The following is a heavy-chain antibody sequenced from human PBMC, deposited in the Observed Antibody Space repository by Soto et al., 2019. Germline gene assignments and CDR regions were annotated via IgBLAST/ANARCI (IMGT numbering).Heavy chain of an antibody. D-gene: IGHD6-19*01. J-gene: IGHJ4*02. CDR2: VSPTGDTV. CDR1: GFRFEQYV. V-gene: IGHV3-9*01. Sequence: VQVVASGGGLVQPGRSLRLSCAVSGFRFEQYVMHWVRQAPGKGLECVSTVSPTGDTVAYADSVEGRFTVSRDNTKNSLYLPMNILKCADTAFYYCVKDAPTGWIDGWGEGTLVTVSS. CDR3: VKDAPTGWIDG.